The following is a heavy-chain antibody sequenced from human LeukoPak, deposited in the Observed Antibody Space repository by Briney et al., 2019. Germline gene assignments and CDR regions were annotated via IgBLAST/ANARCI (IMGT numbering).Heavy chain of an antibody. CDR1: GFTFDDYA. J-gene: IGHJ3*02. CDR2: ISWNSGSL. D-gene: IGHD4-17*01. CDR3: AKGSDYDYGDLTGGAFDI. Sequence: PGRSLRLSCAASGFTFDDYAMHWVRQAPGKGLEWVSGISWNSGSLGYADSVKGRFTISRDNAKNSLYLQMNSLRAEDMALYYCAKGSDYDYGDLTGGAFDIWGQGTMVTVSS. V-gene: IGHV3-9*03.